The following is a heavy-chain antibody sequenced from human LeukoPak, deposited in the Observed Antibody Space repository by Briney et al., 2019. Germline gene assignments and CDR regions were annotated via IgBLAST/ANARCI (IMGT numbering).Heavy chain of an antibody. CDR1: GFTVSSNY. Sequence: PGGSLRLSCAASGFTVSSNYMSWVRQAPRKGLEWVSLIYTGGNTYYADSVKGRFTLSRDNSKNTVYLQMNSLRVEDTAMYYCATISDLLYYFDSWGQGTLVTVSS. J-gene: IGHJ4*02. CDR3: ATISDLLYYFDS. V-gene: IGHV3-66*01. CDR2: IYTGGNT.